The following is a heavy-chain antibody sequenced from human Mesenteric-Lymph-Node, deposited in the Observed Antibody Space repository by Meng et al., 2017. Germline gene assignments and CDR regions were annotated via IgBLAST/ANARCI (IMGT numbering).Heavy chain of an antibody. V-gene: IGHV4-28*01. J-gene: IGHJ4*02. CDR2: IYYSGST. D-gene: IGHD5-24*01. CDR1: GYSISSSNW. Sequence: QGRLRESGAGLVNPADPLSLTCAVPGYSISSSNWWVWIRQPPGKGLEWVGYIYYSGSTDYNPSLKSRVTMSVDTSKNQFSLKLSSVTAVDTAVYYCARKRDGYNPFDDWGQGTLVTVSS. CDR3: ARKRDGYNPFDD.